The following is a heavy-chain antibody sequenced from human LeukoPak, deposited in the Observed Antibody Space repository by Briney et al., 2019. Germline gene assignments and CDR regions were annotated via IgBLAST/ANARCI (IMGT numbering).Heavy chain of an antibody. J-gene: IGHJ4*02. CDR2: INHSGST. D-gene: IGHD3-10*01. V-gene: IGHV4-34*01. Sequence: SETLSLTCGVYGGSFSNYYWSCIRQSPGKGLEWIGEINHSGSTNYNPSLKSRVTMSVDTSKNQFSLKLSSVTAADTAVYYCARDAYYYGSESYAFDYWGQGTLVTVSS. CDR3: ARDAYYYGSESYAFDY. CDR1: GGSFSNYY.